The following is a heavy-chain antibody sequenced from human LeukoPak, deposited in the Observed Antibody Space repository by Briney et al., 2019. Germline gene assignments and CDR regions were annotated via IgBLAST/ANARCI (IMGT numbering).Heavy chain of an antibody. CDR1: GFNLDEYA. CDR3: AKGASVWFLESRFDP. D-gene: IGHD1-26*01. V-gene: IGHV3-9*01. Sequence: PGGSLRLSCVASGFNLDEYAMHWVRQAPGKGLEWVSGISWNGGNVGYADSEKGRVTVSRDNAKNSLYLQLSSLRPEDTALYYCAKGASVWFLESRFDPWGQGTLVTVSS. J-gene: IGHJ5*02. CDR2: ISWNGGNV.